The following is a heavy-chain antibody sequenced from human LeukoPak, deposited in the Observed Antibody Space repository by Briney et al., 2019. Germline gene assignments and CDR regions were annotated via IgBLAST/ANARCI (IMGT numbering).Heavy chain of an antibody. V-gene: IGHV1-18*01. D-gene: IGHD2-2*01. J-gene: IGHJ6*02. Sequence: ASVKVSCKASGYTFTSYGISWVRQAPGQGLEWMGWISAYNGNTNYAQKLQGRVTMTTDTSTSTAYMELRSLRSDDTAVYYCARGEASRDIVVVPAAPDPDYYYYGMDVWGQGTTVTVSS. CDR2: ISAYNGNT. CDR1: GYTFTSYG. CDR3: ARGEASRDIVVVPAAPDPDYYYYGMDV.